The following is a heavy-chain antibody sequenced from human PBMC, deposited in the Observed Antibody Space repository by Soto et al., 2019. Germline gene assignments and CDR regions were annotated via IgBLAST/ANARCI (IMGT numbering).Heavy chain of an antibody. CDR3: TRPADGGSGYTFDQ. CDR1: GFSFSGSA. D-gene: IGHD3-22*01. CDR2: IRSRANSYAT. Sequence: GGSLRLSCAASGFSFSGSALHWVRQTSGKGLEWVGRIRSRANSYATSYAASGKGRFTISRDDSKNTAYLQMNSLKTEDTAVYYCTRPADGGSGYTFDQWGQGT. J-gene: IGHJ4*02. V-gene: IGHV3-73*01.